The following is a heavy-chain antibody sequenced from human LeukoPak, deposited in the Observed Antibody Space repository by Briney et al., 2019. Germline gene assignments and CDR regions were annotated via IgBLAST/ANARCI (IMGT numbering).Heavy chain of an antibody. D-gene: IGHD6-13*01. CDR2: ISSSSSYT. CDR1: GFLVTSNY. V-gene: IGHV3-11*05. J-gene: IGHJ4*02. CDR3: ARDQGIAAAGTDY. Sequence: GGSLRLSCAVSGFLVTSNYMSWIRQAPGKGLEWVSYISSSSSYTNYADSVKGRFTISRDNAKNSLYLQMNSLRAEDTAVYYCARDQGIAAAGTDYWGQGTLVTVSS.